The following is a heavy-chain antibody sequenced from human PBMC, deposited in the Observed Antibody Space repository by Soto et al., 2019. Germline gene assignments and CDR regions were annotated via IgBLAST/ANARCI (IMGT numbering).Heavy chain of an antibody. V-gene: IGHV5-51*01. CDR2: IYPGDSDN. Sequence: ESLKVSFKGCGYRFASYWIVWVRQMPGKGLEWMGIIYPGDSDNRYSPSFQGQVTISADKSISTAYLHWSSLKASDTAMYYCATGTYASYYYGMDGWGQGTTVTVSS. CDR1: GYRFASYW. D-gene: IGHD1-1*01. J-gene: IGHJ6*02. CDR3: ATGTYASYYYGMDG.